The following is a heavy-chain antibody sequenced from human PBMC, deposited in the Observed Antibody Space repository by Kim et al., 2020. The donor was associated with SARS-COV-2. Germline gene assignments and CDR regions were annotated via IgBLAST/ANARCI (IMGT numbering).Heavy chain of an antibody. CDR2: RDGGVRT. Sequence: RDGGVRTHYADDVRGRFSISRDSSKSTLFLDRNSLRAEDTAVYYCEASDYWGQGSLVTVSS. J-gene: IGHJ4*02. V-gene: IGHV3-23*01. CDR3: EASDY.